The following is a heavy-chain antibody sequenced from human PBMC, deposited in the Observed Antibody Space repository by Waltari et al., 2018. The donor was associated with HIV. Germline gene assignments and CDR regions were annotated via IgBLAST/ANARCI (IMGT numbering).Heavy chain of an antibody. CDR1: GYTFTSYA. J-gene: IGHJ4*02. CDR3: ARSLEPLFGVVIIPGDY. Sequence: QVQLVQSGAEVKKPGASVKVSCKASGYTFTSYAMHWVRQAPGQRLEWMGWINAGNGNTKYSQKFQGRVTITRDTSASTAYMELSSLRSEDTAVYYCARSLEPLFGVVIIPGDYWGQGTLVTVSS. V-gene: IGHV1-3*01. D-gene: IGHD3-3*01. CDR2: INAGNGNT.